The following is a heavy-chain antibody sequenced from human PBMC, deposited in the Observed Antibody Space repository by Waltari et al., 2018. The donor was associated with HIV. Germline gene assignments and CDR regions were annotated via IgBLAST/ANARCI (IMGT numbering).Heavy chain of an antibody. CDR3: ARVLLVGVHGFVY. CDR1: GYTFSDYY. Sequence: QVQLVQSGAEVKKPGASVKVSCKASGYTFSDYYIHWVRQAPGQGPEWMGWIKSDSGGTDYAQNFQGRVTMTRDTSISTVYMELSRLRSDDTAVYYCARVLLVGVHGFVYWGQGTLVTVSS. J-gene: IGHJ4*02. CDR2: IKSDSGGT. D-gene: IGHD1-26*01. V-gene: IGHV1-2*02.